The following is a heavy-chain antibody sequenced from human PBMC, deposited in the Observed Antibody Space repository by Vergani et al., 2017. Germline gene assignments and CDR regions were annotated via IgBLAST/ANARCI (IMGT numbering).Heavy chain of an antibody. V-gene: IGHV4-59*11. CDR3: ASDTHSGRRADR. CDR1: FDSIRNLY. D-gene: IGHD6-19*01. J-gene: IGHJ5*02. CDR2: IHYSENT. Sequence: QGQLQESGPGLVKSSETLSLTCSVSFDSIRNLYCNWIRPPPGKGLEWIGSIHYSENTNYNPSLKTRVTISVDTSKNQFSLTLTSVTAADTAVYYCASDTHSGRRADRWGQGILVTVTS.